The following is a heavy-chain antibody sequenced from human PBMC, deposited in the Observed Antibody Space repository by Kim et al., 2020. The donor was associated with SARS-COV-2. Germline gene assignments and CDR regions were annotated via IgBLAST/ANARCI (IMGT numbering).Heavy chain of an antibody. J-gene: IGHJ4*02. CDR2: FDPEDGET. D-gene: IGHD2-2*01. CDR1: GYTLTELS. CDR3: ATSYAFSARGSPDY. Sequence: ASVKVSCKVSGYTLTELSMHWVRQAPGKGLEWMGGFDPEDGETIYAQKFQGRVTMTEDTSTDTAYMELSSLRSEDTAAYYCATSYAFSARGSPDYWGQGTLVTVSS. V-gene: IGHV1-24*01.